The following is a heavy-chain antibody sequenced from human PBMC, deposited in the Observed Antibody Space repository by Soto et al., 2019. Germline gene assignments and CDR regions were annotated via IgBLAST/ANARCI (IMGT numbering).Heavy chain of an antibody. Sequence: ASVKVSCKASGYTFTSYGISWVRQAPGQGLEWMGWISAYNGNTNYAQKFQGIFTMTTDTSTSTAYVELRSLRSDDTAVYYCARDRPDYDFLTGPNGFDPWGQGTLVTSPQ. D-gene: IGHD3-9*01. CDR2: ISAYNGNT. V-gene: IGHV1-18*01. CDR1: GYTFTSYG. CDR3: ARDRPDYDFLTGPNGFDP. J-gene: IGHJ5*02.